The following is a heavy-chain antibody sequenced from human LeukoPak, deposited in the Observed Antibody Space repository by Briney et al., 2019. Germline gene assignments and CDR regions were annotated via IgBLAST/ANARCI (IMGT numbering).Heavy chain of an antibody. D-gene: IGHD4-11*01. CDR3: AKDLYSNYGPADY. J-gene: IGHJ4*02. CDR1: GFTFSSYA. V-gene: IGHV3-23*01. CDR2: ISGSGGST. Sequence: GGSLRLSCAASGFTFSSYAMSWVRQAPGKGLEWVSAISGSGGSTYYADSVGGRFTISRDNSKNTLFLQMNSLRDEDTAVYYCAKDLYSNYGPADYWGQGTLVTVSS.